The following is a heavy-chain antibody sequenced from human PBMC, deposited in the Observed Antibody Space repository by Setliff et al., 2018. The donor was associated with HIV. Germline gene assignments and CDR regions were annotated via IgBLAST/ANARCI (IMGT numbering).Heavy chain of an antibody. J-gene: IGHJ4*02. CDR1: GYTFTGYF. V-gene: IGHV1-2*06. Sequence: ASVKVSCKASGYTFTGYFIHWVRQAPGQGLEWMGRIIPNSAGTNYAQKLQGRVTMTTDTSTSTAYMELRSLRSDDTAVYYCARENYYESSGRGWVYYFDYWGQGTLVTVSS. CDR2: IIPNSAGT. D-gene: IGHD3-22*01. CDR3: ARENYYESSGRGWVYYFDY.